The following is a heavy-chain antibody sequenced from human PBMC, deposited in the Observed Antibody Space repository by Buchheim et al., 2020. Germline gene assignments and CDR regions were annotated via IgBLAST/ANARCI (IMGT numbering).Heavy chain of an antibody. V-gene: IGHV3-33*01. Sequence: QVQLVESGGGVVQPGRSLRLSCAASGFTFSSYGMHWVRQAPGKGLEWVAVIWYDGSNKYYADSVKGRFTISRDNSKNTLYLQMNSLRAEDTAVYYCARGGCSSTSCYLGGYWGQGTL. D-gene: IGHD2-2*01. CDR1: GFTFSSYG. CDR3: ARGGCSSTSCYLGGY. J-gene: IGHJ4*02. CDR2: IWYDGSNK.